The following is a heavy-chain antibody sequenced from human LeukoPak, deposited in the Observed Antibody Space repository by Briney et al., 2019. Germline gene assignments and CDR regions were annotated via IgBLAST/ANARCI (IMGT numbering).Heavy chain of an antibody. CDR1: GYTFTGYY. CDR2: INPNSGGT. Sequence: ASVKVSCKASGYTFTGYYMHWVRQARGQGLEWMGWINPNSGGTNYAQKFQGRITITRDTSISTAYMELSRLRSGDTAVYCCARDTRAGVWGQGTTVTVSS. D-gene: IGHD6-25*01. V-gene: IGHV1-2*02. J-gene: IGHJ6*02. CDR3: ARDTRAGV.